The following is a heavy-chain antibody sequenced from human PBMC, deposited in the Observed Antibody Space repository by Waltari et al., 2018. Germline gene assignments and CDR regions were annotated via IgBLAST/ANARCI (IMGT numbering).Heavy chain of an antibody. CDR1: GFTFSTYG. CDR2: IRYDGSIK. Sequence: QVQLVESGGGVVRPGGSLRLSCAASGFTFSTYGMHWVRQAPGKGLEWVAFIRYDGSIKYYADSVKGRFTISRDNSKNTLYLQMNSLRVEDTAVYYCAKGALGRVDHWGQGTLVTVSS. D-gene: IGHD1-26*01. V-gene: IGHV3-30*02. CDR3: AKGALGRVDH. J-gene: IGHJ4*02.